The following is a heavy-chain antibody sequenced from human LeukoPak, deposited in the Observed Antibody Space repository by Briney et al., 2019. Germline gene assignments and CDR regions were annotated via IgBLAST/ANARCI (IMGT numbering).Heavy chain of an antibody. Sequence: GESLKISCKGSGYTFSSYWIGWVRQMPGKGLEWMGVIYPGDSDTRYSPSLQGQVTISVDTSIGTAYLQWSSLKASDTAIYYCARQNDLRLDYWGQGTLVTVSS. D-gene: IGHD3-3*01. J-gene: IGHJ4*02. CDR1: GYTFSSYW. V-gene: IGHV5-51*01. CDR2: IYPGDSDT. CDR3: ARQNDLRLDY.